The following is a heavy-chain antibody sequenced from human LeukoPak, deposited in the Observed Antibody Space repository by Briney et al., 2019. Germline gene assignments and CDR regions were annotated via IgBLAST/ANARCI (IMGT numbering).Heavy chain of an antibody. Sequence: GGSLRLSCAGSGVTFDSSAMSWVCQAPGKGLEWVSTISGSGGSTYFADSVKGRFTMSRDNSKNTLYLQMNSLRAEDTAVYYCAKRAPYFDHWGQGTLVTVSS. CDR1: GVTFDSSA. V-gene: IGHV3-23*01. J-gene: IGHJ4*02. CDR3: AKRAPYFDH. CDR2: ISGSGGST.